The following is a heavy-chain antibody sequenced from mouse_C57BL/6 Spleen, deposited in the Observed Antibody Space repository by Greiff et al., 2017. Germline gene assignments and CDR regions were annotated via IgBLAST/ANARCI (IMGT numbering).Heavy chain of an antibody. CDR1: GFTFSDYG. CDR2: ISSGSSTI. D-gene: IGHD1-3*01. Sequence: EVKLMESGGGLVKPGGSLKLSCAASGFTFSDYGMPWVRQAPEKGLEWVAYISSGSSTIYYAGTVKGRVTISRDNAKNTLFLHMTSLRSEYTAMYYCARKWERYYFDYWGQGTILTVSS. CDR3: ARKWERYYFDY. V-gene: IGHV5-17*01. J-gene: IGHJ2*01.